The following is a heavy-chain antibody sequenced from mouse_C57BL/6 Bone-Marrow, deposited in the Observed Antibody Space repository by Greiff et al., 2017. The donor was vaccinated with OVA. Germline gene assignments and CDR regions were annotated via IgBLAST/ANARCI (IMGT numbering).Heavy chain of an antibody. Sequence: VQLQQPGAELVMPGASVKLSCKASGYTFTSYWMHWVKQRPGQGLEWIGEIDPSDSYTNYNQKFKGKSTLTVDKSSRTAYMQLSSLTSEDSAVYYCATVFAYWGQGTLVTVSA. CDR2: IDPSDSYT. J-gene: IGHJ3*01. CDR1: GYTFTSYW. CDR3: ATVFAY. V-gene: IGHV1-69*01.